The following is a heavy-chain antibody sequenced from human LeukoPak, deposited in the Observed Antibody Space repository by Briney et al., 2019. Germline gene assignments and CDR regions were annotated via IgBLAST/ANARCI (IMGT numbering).Heavy chain of an antibody. CDR3: ARHVRFYYDTSGYYFDS. Sequence: SENLSLTCTVSGDSISTYYWSWIRQPPGKGLEWIGHIYSSGSTKYNPTLKSRVTISVDTSKNQFSLKLSSVTAADTAVYYCARHVRFYYDTSGYYFDSWGQGTLVTVSS. CDR1: GDSISTYY. D-gene: IGHD3-22*01. J-gene: IGHJ5*01. V-gene: IGHV4-59*08. CDR2: IYSSGST.